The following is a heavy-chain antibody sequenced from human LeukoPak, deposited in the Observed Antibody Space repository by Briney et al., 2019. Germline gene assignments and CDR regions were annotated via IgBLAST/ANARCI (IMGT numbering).Heavy chain of an antibody. CDR1: GGSISSYY. CDR3: ARELDSSGCIVV. J-gene: IGHJ4*02. D-gene: IGHD6-19*01. CDR2: IYTSGNT. V-gene: IGHV4-4*07. Sequence: SETLSLTCTVSGGSISSYYWSWVRQPAGKGLEWIGRIYTSGNTNYNPSLKSRVTMSVDTSKNQFSLKLSSVTAADTAVYYCARELDSSGCIVVWGQGTLVTVSS.